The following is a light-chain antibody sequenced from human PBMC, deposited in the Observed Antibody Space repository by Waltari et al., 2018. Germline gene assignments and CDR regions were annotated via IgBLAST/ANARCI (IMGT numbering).Light chain of an antibody. CDR3: QQYDAYALT. J-gene: IGKJ4*01. CDR2: EAS. Sequence: DIQMTQSPSTLSASVGDRCTITCRASQSIRSSLAWYQQKPGKAPKFLIYEASSLESGVPSRFSGSGSGTEFTLTISSLQPDDFATYFCQQYDAYALTFGGGTKVEIK. V-gene: IGKV1-5*03. CDR1: QSIRSS.